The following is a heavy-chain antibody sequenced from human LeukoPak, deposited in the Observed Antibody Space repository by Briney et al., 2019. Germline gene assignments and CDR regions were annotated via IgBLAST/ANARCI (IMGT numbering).Heavy chain of an antibody. V-gene: IGHV3-23*01. Sequence: PGGSLRLSCATSGFTFSTYAMTWVRQAPGRGLEWVSLISGSGRGTHYADSVKGRFTISRDNSKNILYLHMDSLRADDTAVYYCARSGTEDGYNIYFDHWGQGTPVTVSS. D-gene: IGHD5-24*01. CDR2: ISGSGRGT. CDR3: ARSGTEDGYNIYFDH. J-gene: IGHJ4*02. CDR1: GFTFSTYA.